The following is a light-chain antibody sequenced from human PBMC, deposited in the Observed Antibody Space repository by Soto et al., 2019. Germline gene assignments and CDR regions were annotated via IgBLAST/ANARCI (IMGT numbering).Light chain of an antibody. CDR2: GAS. J-gene: IGKJ1*01. CDR1: QSVSSY. V-gene: IGKV3-15*01. Sequence: EIVLTQSPGTLSLSPGERATLSCRASQSVSSYYLAWYQQKPGQAPRLLIYGASTRATGIPARFSGSGSGTEFTLTISSLQSEDFAVYYCQQYNNWPSWTFGQGTKVDIK. CDR3: QQYNNWPSWT.